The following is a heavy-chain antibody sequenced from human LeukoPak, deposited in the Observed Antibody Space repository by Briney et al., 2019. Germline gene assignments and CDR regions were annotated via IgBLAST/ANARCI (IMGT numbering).Heavy chain of an antibody. V-gene: IGHV3-21*01. J-gene: IGHJ4*02. CDR3: ARTYYDILTGYNPYFDY. CDR1: GFTFSTYS. D-gene: IGHD3-9*01. Sequence: GGSLRLSCAASGFTFSTYSMSWVRQAPGKGLEWVSSITGTSTSTYYADSVRGRFTISRDNAKNSLYLQMNSLRAEDTAVYYCARTYYDILTGYNPYFDYWGQGMLVTVTS. CDR2: ITGTSTST.